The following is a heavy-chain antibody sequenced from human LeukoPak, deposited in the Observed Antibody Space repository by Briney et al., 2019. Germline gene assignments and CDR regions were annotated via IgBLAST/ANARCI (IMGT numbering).Heavy chain of an antibody. CDR1: GFTFSNYS. J-gene: IGHJ4*02. D-gene: IGHD5-12*01. V-gene: IGHV3-21*01. Sequence: GGSLRLSCAAPGFTFSNYSMNWVRQAPGKGLEWVSSISSSSSYIYYADSVKGRFTISRDNAKNSLYLQMNSLRAEDTAVYYCARLHYSGYPIDYWGQGTLVTVSS. CDR3: ARLHYSGYPIDY. CDR2: ISSSSSYI.